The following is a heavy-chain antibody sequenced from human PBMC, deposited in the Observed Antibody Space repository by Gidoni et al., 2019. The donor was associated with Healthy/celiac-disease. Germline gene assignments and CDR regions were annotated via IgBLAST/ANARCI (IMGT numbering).Heavy chain of an antibody. J-gene: IGHJ3*02. CDR2: IYYSGST. CDR1: GGSISSSSYY. Sequence: QLQLQESGPGLVKPSETLSLTCTVSGGSISSSSYYWGWIRQPPGKGLEWIGSIYYSGSTYYNPSLKSRVTISVDTSKNQFSLKLSSVTAADTAVYYCARHKAQIQLWLRAFDIWGQGTMVTVSS. D-gene: IGHD5-18*01. V-gene: IGHV4-39*01. CDR3: ARHKAQIQLWLRAFDI.